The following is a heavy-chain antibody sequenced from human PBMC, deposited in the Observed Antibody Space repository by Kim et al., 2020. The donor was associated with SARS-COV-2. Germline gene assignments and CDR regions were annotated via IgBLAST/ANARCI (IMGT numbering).Heavy chain of an antibody. CDR3: ARIGQLQYCNSITCYSFDT. Sequence: ASVKVSCKTSGDIFTDYHIHWVRQALGQGLEWMGWIDPNSGDTDCAQNFQGRVTMTRDTSISTAYMELSRLRSDDTAIYYCARIGQLQYCNSITCYSFDTWGQGTLVTVSS. CDR2: IDPNSGDT. CDR1: GDIFTDYH. V-gene: IGHV1-2*02. J-gene: IGHJ5*02. D-gene: IGHD2-2*01.